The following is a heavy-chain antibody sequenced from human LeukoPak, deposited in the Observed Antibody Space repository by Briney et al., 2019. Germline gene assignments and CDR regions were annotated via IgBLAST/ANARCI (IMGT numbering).Heavy chain of an antibody. CDR3: ARDYAWGSYRFDAFDI. CDR2: MNPNSGNT. Sequence: ASVKVSCKASGYTFTSYDINWVRQATGQGLEWMGWMNPNSGNTGYAQKFQGRVTMTRNTSISTAYMELSSLRSEDTAVYYCARDYAWGSYRFDAFDIWGQGTMVTVSS. CDR1: GYTFTSYD. D-gene: IGHD3-16*02. V-gene: IGHV1-8*01. J-gene: IGHJ3*02.